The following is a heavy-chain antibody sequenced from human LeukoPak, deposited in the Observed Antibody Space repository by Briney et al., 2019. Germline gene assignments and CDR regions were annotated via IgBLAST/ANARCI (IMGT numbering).Heavy chain of an antibody. V-gene: IGHV3-48*04. CDR1: GFTLSNYG. Sequence: GGSLRLSCAASGFTLSNYGMNWVRQAPGKGLEWVSYLSSSSSTIYYADSVKGRFTISRDNAKNSLYLQMNSLRAEDTAVYYCARKLYGSGNYHLDYWGQGTLVTVSS. D-gene: IGHD3-10*01. J-gene: IGHJ4*02. CDR3: ARKLYGSGNYHLDY. CDR2: LSSSSSTI.